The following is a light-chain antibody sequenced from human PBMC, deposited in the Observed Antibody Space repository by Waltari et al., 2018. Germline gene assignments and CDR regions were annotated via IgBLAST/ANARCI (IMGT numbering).Light chain of an antibody. CDR2: EDK. Sequence: NFMLTQPHSVSGSPGETVTISCTRSSGRIASKYVPWYQQRPGSAPTTVIYEDKQRPFGVPDRFSGSIDSSSNSASLTISGLKTEDEAEYYCQSYDTNNRVFGGGTMLTVL. J-gene: IGLJ3*02. CDR1: SGRIASKY. V-gene: IGLV6-57*04. CDR3: QSYDTNNRV.